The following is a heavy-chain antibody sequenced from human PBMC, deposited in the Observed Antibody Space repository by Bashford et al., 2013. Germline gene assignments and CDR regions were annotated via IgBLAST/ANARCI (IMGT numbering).Heavy chain of an antibody. CDR2: IYPGDSDT. CDR3: ARHQGPEQRNSTS. D-gene: IGHD1-14*01. CDR1: GYSFTSYW. J-gene: IGHJ4*02. V-gene: IGHV5-51*01. Sequence: GESLKISCKGSGYSFTSYWIGWVRQMPGKGLEWMGIIYPGDSDTRYSPSFQGQVTISADKSISTAYLQWSSLKASDXAMYYCARHQGPEQRNSTSXGQGTLVTVSS.